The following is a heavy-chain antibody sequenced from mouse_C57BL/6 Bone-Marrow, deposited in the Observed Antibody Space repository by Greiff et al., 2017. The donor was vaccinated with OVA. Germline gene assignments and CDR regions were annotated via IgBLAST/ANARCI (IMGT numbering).Heavy chain of an antibody. V-gene: IGHV3-6*01. CDR1: GYSITSGYY. D-gene: IGHD1-1*01. CDR3: AKGYYYGSSYGYAMDY. J-gene: IGHJ4*01. Sequence: EVQLVESGPGLVKPSQSLSLTCSVTGYSITSGYYWNWIRQFPGNKLEWMGYISYDGSNNYNPSLKNRISITRDTSKNQFFLKLNSVTTEDTATYYCAKGYYYGSSYGYAMDYWGQGTSVTVSS. CDR2: ISYDGSN.